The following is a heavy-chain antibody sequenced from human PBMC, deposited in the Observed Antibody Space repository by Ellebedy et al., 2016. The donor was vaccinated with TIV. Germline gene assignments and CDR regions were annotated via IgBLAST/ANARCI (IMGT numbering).Heavy chain of an antibody. D-gene: IGHD3-10*01. J-gene: IGHJ4*02. Sequence: PGGSLRLSCVASGFTFSSYWMSWLRQAPGKGLEWVANIKQDGSEKYYVASVRGRFTISRSNANNSLHLKMNSLRVEDPAVYYCARGGSGPFDNWGRGTLVTVSS. CDR3: ARGGSGPFDN. CDR1: GFTFSSYW. CDR2: IKQDGSEK. V-gene: IGHV3-7*01.